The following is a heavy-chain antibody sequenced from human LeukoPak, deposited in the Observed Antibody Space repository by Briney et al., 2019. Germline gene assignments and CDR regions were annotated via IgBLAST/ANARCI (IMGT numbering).Heavy chain of an antibody. V-gene: IGHV3-23*01. D-gene: IGHD4-17*01. CDR3: AKRCATLTTSRPPYYFDY. CDR2: ISGSGGST. J-gene: IGHJ4*02. CDR1: GFTFSSYA. Sequence: PGGSLRLSCAASGFTFSSYAMSWVRQAPGKGLEWVSAISGSGGSTYYADSVKGRFTISRDNSKNTLYLQMNSLRAEDTAVYYCAKRCATLTTSRPPYYFDYWGQGTLVTVSS.